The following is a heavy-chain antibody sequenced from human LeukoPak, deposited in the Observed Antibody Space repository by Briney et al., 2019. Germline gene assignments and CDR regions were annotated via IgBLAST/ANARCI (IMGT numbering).Heavy chain of an antibody. CDR2: IYHSGST. CDR1: GGSISSYY. Sequence: SETLSLTCTVSGGSISSYYWSWIRQPPGKGLEWIGSIYHSGSTYYNPSLKSRVTISVDTSKNQFSLKLSSVTAADTAVYYCARDTGVTLFDYWGQGTLVTVSS. CDR3: ARDTGVTLFDY. J-gene: IGHJ4*02. D-gene: IGHD5-18*01. V-gene: IGHV4-38-2*02.